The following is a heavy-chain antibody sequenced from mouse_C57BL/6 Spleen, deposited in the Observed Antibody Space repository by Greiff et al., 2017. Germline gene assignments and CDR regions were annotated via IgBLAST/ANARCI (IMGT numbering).Heavy chain of an antibody. D-gene: IGHD4-1*01. J-gene: IGHJ4*01. V-gene: IGHV1-69*01. Sequence: QVQLQQPGAELVMPGASVKLSCKASGYTFTSYWMHWVKQRPGQGLEWIGKIDPSDSYTNYNQKFKGKSTLTVDKYSSTAYMQLSSLTSEDSAVYYCARKLGYAMDYWGQGTSVTVSS. CDR3: ARKLGYAMDY. CDR2: IDPSDSYT. CDR1: GYTFTSYW.